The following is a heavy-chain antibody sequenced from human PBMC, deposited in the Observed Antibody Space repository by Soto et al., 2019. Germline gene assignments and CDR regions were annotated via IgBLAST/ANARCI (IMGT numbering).Heavy chain of an antibody. CDR3: ARRGSRTFVAVAAYDY. Sequence: QLQLQESGPGLVKSSETLSLTCTVSGGSISSIGYFCDWIRQPPGKDLEWIGSIYYSGSTYYNPSPNSRVTIPADASRNHLSLKMSSVTAADPAVYYCARRGSRTFVAVAAYDYWGQGTLVTVSS. CDR2: IYYSGST. V-gene: IGHV4-39*01. J-gene: IGHJ4*02. CDR1: GGSISSIGYF. D-gene: IGHD6-19*01.